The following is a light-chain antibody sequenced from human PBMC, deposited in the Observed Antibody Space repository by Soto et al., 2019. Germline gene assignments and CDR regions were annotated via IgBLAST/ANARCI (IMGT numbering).Light chain of an antibody. J-gene: IGKJ4*01. CDR2: GAS. V-gene: IGKV3-20*01. Sequence: EIVLTQSPGTLSLSPGERATLSCRASQSVTTSYLAWYQQKPGQAPRLLISGASSRATGIPDRFSGSGSGTDFTLTISRMEPEDFAVYYCQQYSTARLTFGGGTKVEI. CDR1: QSVTTSY. CDR3: QQYSTARLT.